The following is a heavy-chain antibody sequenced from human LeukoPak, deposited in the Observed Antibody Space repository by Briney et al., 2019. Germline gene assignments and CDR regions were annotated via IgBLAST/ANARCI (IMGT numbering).Heavy chain of an antibody. CDR3: ARHRGLYSDYYFDY. Sequence: SETLSLTCTVSGGSISSYYWSWIRQPPGKGLEWIVYINYSGDTNYNPSLKSRVTISIDTPKNQFYLKLSSVTAADTAVYYCARHRGLYSDYYFDYWGQGTLVTVSS. CDR2: INYSGDT. D-gene: IGHD4-11*01. CDR1: GGSISSYY. J-gene: IGHJ4*02. V-gene: IGHV4-59*08.